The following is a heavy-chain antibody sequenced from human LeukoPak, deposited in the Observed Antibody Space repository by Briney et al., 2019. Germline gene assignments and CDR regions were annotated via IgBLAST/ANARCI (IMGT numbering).Heavy chain of an antibody. CDR1: GGSISSYY. CDR2: IYTSGCT. CDR3: ARHNQYYGSGSPLDY. J-gene: IGHJ4*02. D-gene: IGHD3-10*01. Sequence: SETLSLTCTVSGGSISSYYWSWTRQPAGKGLEWIGRIYTSGCTNYNPSLKSRVTISVDTSKNQFSLKLSSVTAADTAVYYCARHNQYYGSGSPLDYWGQGTLVTVSS. V-gene: IGHV4-4*07.